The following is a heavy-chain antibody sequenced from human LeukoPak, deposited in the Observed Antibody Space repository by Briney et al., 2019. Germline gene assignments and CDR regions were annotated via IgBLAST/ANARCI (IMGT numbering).Heavy chain of an antibody. Sequence: GGSLRLSCAASGFTFDDYAMHWVRQAPGKGLEWVSGISWNSGSIGYADSVKGRFTISRDNAKNSLYLQMNSLRAEDTALYYCAKDMSGQMATIFDYWGQGTLVTVSS. D-gene: IGHD5-24*01. CDR1: GFTFDDYA. CDR3: AKDMSGQMATIFDY. CDR2: ISWNSGSI. J-gene: IGHJ4*02. V-gene: IGHV3-9*01.